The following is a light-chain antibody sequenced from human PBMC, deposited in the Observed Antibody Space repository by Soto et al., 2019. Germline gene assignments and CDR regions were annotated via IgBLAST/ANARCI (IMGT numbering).Light chain of an antibody. V-gene: IGKV1-12*01. CDR1: QVISNW. Sequence: DIQMTQSPPSVSASVGDRVTISFRASQVISNWLAWYQQKPGKAPKLLIYAASGLQSGVPSRFSGRGSGTDFTLTITSLQPEDFAAYYCPQANSLPLTFGGGTKVDI. CDR2: AAS. CDR3: PQANSLPLT. J-gene: IGKJ4*01.